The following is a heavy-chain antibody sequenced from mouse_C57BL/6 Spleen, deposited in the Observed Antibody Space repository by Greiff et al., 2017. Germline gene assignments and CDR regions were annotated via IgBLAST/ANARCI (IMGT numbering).Heavy chain of an antibody. Sequence: QVPLQVSGPGILQSSPSLSLSCSFSGFSLSTSGMGVGWLRPPSGQELEWLAHIYWGDAKRNNPSLKSRPNISKDTSRNQVFLKITRVDTADTATYYCARTGSYGNDERYYAMDYWGEGTSVTVS. CDR3: ARTGSYGNDERYYAMDY. V-gene: IGHV8-12*01. CDR2: IYWGDAK. J-gene: IGHJ4*01. D-gene: IGHD2-2*01. CDR1: GFSLSTSGMG.